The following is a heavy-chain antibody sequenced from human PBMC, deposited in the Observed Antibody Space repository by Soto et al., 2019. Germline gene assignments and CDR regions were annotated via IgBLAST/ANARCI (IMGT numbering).Heavy chain of an antibody. CDR1: SGSISSSNW. D-gene: IGHD3-9*01. CDR3: ARDPGDYDILTGYYRAGFDY. Sequence: SETLSLTCAFSSGSISSSNWWSWVRQPPGKGLEWIGEIYHSGSTNYNPSLKSRVTISVDKSKNQFSLKLSSVTAADTAVYYCARDPGDYDILTGYYRAGFDYWGQGTLVTVSS. J-gene: IGHJ4*02. V-gene: IGHV4-4*02. CDR2: IYHSGST.